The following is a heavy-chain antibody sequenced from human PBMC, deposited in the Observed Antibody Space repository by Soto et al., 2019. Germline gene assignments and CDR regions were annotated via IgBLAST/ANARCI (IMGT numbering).Heavy chain of an antibody. CDR3: ARGVPRYCSSTSCSTAFDY. D-gene: IGHD2-2*01. CDR2: ISAYNGNT. Sequence: VASVKVSCKASGYTFTSYDITWVRQAPGQGLEWMGWISAYNGNTNYAQKLQGRITMTTDTSTTTAYMELRSLRSDDTALYYCARGVPRYCSSTSCSTAFDYWGQGTLVTVSS. J-gene: IGHJ4*02. V-gene: IGHV1-18*04. CDR1: GYTFTSYD.